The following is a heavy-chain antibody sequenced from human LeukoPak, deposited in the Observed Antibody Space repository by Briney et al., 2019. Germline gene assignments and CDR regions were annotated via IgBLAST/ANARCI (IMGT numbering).Heavy chain of an antibody. J-gene: IGHJ4*02. D-gene: IGHD2-2*01. Sequence: PSETLSLTCAVAGYSIASGYYWGWIRQSPGKGLEWIGSVYHSGSAYYNPSLESRVTISVDTSKNQFSLRVTSVIAADTAVYYCARPACKTCYDPFDYWGQGILVSVSS. CDR3: ARPACKTCYDPFDY. V-gene: IGHV4-38-2*01. CDR1: GYSIASGYY. CDR2: VYHSGSA.